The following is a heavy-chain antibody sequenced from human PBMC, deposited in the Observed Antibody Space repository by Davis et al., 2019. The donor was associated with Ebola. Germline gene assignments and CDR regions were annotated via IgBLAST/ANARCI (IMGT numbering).Heavy chain of an antibody. J-gene: IGHJ6*02. CDR1: GGSFSGYY. V-gene: IGHV4-34*01. CDR3: ARGYCSSTSCYDYYYVMDV. D-gene: IGHD2-2*01. Sequence: MPGGSLRLSCAVYGGSFSGYYWSWIRQPPGKGLEWIGYIYYSGSTYYNPSLKSRVTISVDTSKNQFSLKLSSVTAADTAVYYCARGYCSSTSCYDYYYVMDVWGQGTTVTVSS. CDR2: IYYSGST.